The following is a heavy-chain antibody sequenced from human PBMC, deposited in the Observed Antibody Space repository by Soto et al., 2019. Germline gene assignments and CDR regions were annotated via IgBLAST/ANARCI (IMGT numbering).Heavy chain of an antibody. CDR1: GFTFSSYA. CDR3: AKVRSIGGSCYSNDAFDI. CDR2: ISGSRGTT. D-gene: IGHD2-15*01. J-gene: IGHJ3*02. V-gene: IGHV3-23*01. Sequence: GRSLRLSCAASGFTFSSYARSWVRQAAGKPLEWVSAISGSRGTTYYADSVTGRFTISRDNSKKTLYLQKNSLVSEDTAVYYWAKVRSIGGSCYSNDAFDIWGQATMVTVSS.